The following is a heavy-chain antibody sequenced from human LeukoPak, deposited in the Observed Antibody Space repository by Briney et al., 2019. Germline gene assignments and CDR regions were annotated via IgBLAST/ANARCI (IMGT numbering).Heavy chain of an antibody. J-gene: IGHJ4*02. CDR1: GFTFSSYA. Sequence: GGSLRLSCAASGFTFSSYAMSWVRQAPGKGLEWVSVIYSGGSTCYADSVKGRFTISRDNSKNTLYLQMNSLRAEDTAVYYCARDGRGYSGYDYRPYYFDYWGQGTLVTVSS. CDR2: IYSGGST. V-gene: IGHV3-66*01. D-gene: IGHD5-12*01. CDR3: ARDGRGYSGYDYRPYYFDY.